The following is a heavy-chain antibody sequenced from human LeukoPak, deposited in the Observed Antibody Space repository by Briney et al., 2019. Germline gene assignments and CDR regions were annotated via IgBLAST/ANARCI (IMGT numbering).Heavy chain of an antibody. J-gene: IGHJ5*02. V-gene: IGHV3-30*02. Sequence: GGSLRLSCAASGFTFSSYSMNWVRQAPGKGLEWVSFIRFDGHDKFYAETVKGRFTISKDTSRNTLYLQMNSLRPEDTAVYYCAKDLMRDRWFGESWGQGTLVTVSS. CDR2: IRFDGHDK. CDR3: AKDLMRDRWFGES. CDR1: GFTFSSYS. D-gene: IGHD3-10*01.